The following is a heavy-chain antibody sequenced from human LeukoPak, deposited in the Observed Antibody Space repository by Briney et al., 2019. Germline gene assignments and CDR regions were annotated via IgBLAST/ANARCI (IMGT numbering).Heavy chain of an antibody. V-gene: IGHV1-8*03. J-gene: IGHJ5*02. CDR1: GYTFTSYD. CDR3: ATYCSSTSCPYNWFDP. Sequence: SVKVSCKASGYTFTSYDINWVRQATGQGLEWMGWMNPNSGNTGYAQKFQGRVTITRNTSISTAYMELSSLRSEDTAVYYCATYCSSTSCPYNWFDPWGQGTLVTVSS. CDR2: MNPNSGNT. D-gene: IGHD2-2*01.